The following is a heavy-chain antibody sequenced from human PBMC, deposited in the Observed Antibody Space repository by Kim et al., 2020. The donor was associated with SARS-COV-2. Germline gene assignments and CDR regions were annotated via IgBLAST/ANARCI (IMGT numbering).Heavy chain of an antibody. V-gene: IGHV3-23*02. Sequence: SVKGRVTISRDSSKNTLYLQMNNLRVEDTAVYYCAKDRGVGATTGYYFDYWGQGILVTVSS. J-gene: IGHJ4*02. CDR3: AKDRGVGATTGYYFDY. D-gene: IGHD1-26*01.